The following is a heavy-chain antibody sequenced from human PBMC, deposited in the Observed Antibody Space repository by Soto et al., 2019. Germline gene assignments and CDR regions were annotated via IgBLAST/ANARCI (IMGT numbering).Heavy chain of an antibody. CDR2: IKRKIDGGTI. CDR1: GITFKNAW. Sequence: GGSLRLSCAASGITFKNAWVGWVRQAPGKGLEWVGRIKRKIDGGTIDYAAPVKGRFTISRDDSKDTLYLQMNSLKTEDTAVYYCTTAPATERSGSYYDPAHWGQGTLVTVSS. J-gene: IGHJ4*02. V-gene: IGHV3-15*01. D-gene: IGHD1-26*01. CDR3: TTAPATERSGSYYDPAH.